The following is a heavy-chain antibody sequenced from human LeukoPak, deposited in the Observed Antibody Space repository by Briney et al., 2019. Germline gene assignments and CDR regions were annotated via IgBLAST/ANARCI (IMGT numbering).Heavy chain of an antibody. CDR1: GFTVSSNY. CDR3: ARTAGYSSGWSFDP. J-gene: IGHJ5*02. D-gene: IGHD6-19*01. CDR2: IYSGGST. Sequence: GGSLRLSCAASGFTVSSNYMSWVRQAPGKGLEWVSVIYSGGSTYYADSVKGRFTISRDNSKNTLYLQMNSLRAEDTAVYYCARTAGYSSGWSFDPWGQGTLSPSPQ. V-gene: IGHV3-66*01.